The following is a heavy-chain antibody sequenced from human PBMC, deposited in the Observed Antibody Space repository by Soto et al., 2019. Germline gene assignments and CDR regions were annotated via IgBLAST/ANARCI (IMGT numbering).Heavy chain of an antibody. J-gene: IGHJ4*02. CDR3: AKNELWLSIDY. Sequence: QVQLVESGGGVVQPGRSLRLSCAASGFTFSSYGMHWVRQAPGKGLEWVAVISYDGSNKYYADSVKGRFTISRDNSKNTLYLPMNSLRAEDTAVYYCAKNELWLSIDYWGQGTLVTVSS. CDR1: GFTFSSYG. CDR2: ISYDGSNK. D-gene: IGHD5-18*01. V-gene: IGHV3-30*18.